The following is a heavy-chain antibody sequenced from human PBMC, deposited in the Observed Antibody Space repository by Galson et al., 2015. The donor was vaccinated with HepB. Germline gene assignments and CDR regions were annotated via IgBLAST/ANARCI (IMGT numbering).Heavy chain of an antibody. V-gene: IGHV3-9*01. CDR3: AKGASESGWLEDAFDV. CDR1: GFTFDDYG. Sequence: SLRLSCAASGFTFDDYGMHWVRQAPGKGLEWVSGISWNSGSIGYADSVKGRFTISRDNAKNSLHLQVNSLRAEDTAFYYCAKGASESGWLEDAFDVWGQGTMVTVSS. D-gene: IGHD6-19*01. J-gene: IGHJ3*01. CDR2: ISWNSGSI.